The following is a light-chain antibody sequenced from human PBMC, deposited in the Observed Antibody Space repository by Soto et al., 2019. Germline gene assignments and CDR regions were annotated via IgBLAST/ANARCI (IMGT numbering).Light chain of an antibody. CDR1: QSISSY. CDR2: AAS. J-gene: IGKJ3*01. V-gene: IGKV1-39*01. Sequence: DIQMTQSPSSLSASVGDRVTITRWASQSISSYLNWYQQKPGKAPKLLIYAASSLQSGVPSRFSGSGSGTDFTLTISSLQPEDFATYYCQQSYSTPQTFGPGTKVDIK. CDR3: QQSYSTPQT.